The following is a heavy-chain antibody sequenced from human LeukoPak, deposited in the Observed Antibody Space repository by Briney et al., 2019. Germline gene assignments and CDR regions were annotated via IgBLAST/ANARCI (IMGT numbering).Heavy chain of an antibody. CDR1: GFTFSSYW. D-gene: IGHD2-2*01. CDR2: ISYDGSNK. Sequence: GGSLRLSCVASGFTFSSYWMSWVRQAPGKGLEWVAVISYDGSNKYYADSVKGRFTISRDNSKNTLYLQMNSLRAEDTAVYYCARLGRVVPAAMAFDYWGQGTLVTVSS. CDR3: ARLGRVVPAAMAFDY. J-gene: IGHJ4*02. V-gene: IGHV3-30*03.